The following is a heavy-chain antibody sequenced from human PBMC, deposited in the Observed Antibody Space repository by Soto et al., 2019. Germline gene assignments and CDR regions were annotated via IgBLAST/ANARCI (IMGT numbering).Heavy chain of an antibody. J-gene: IGHJ4*02. Sequence: PGGSLRLSCAASGFTVSSYAMSWVRQAPGKGLEWVSGISGSGDTTYYADSVKGRFTISRDGSKNTLNLQMNSLRAEDTAVYYCAKDRLPAATTEFFGDWGQGTLVTVSS. V-gene: IGHV3-23*01. CDR1: GFTVSSYA. CDR2: ISGSGDTT. CDR3: AKDRLPAATTEFFGD. D-gene: IGHD2-2*01.